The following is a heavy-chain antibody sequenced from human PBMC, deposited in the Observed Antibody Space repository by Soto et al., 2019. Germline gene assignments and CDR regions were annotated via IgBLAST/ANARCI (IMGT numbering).Heavy chain of an antibody. V-gene: IGHV1-69*12. J-gene: IGHJ2*01. CDR2: IIPIFGTA. CDR1: GGTFSSYA. Sequence: QVQLVQSGAEVKKPGSSVKVSCKASGGTFSSYAISWVRQAPGQGLEWMGGIIPIFGTANYAQKFQGRVTITADESTTTAYMELSSLRSEDTVVYYCARDRDVGGSCSGGSCSRYFDLWGRGTLVTVSS. CDR3: ARDRDVGGSCSGGSCSRYFDL. D-gene: IGHD2-15*01.